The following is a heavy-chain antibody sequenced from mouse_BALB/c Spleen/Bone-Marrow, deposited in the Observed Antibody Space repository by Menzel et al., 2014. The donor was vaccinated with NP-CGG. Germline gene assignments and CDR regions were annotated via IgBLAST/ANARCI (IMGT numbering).Heavy chain of an antibody. CDR1: GFTFSTYI. V-gene: IGHV5-6-4*01. J-gene: IGHJ3*01. D-gene: IGHD2-3*01. CDR3: TREEDYDGNYKFAY. Sequence: EVNVVESGVDLVKPGGSLKLSCAASGFTFSTYIMSWVRQTPEKRLEGVATISSGGRYIFYPDSVKGRFTLSRDNAKNTLYLQMSSLRSDDTAMYYCTREEDYDGNYKFAYWGQGTLVTVSA. CDR2: ISSGGRYI.